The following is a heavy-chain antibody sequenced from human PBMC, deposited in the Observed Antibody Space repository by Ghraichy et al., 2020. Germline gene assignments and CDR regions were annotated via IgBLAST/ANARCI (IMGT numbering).Heavy chain of an antibody. CDR1: GFIFSNYA. CDR3: AKDRPPRDPPFGELDS. Sequence: GGSLRLSCAASGFIFSNYAMHWVRQAPGKGLIYVAGISNDGYTTYYSDSVKGRFTISRDDSKNTLYLQMGSLSADDMATYYCAKDRPPRDPPFGELDSWGQGTLVTISS. J-gene: IGHJ4*02. CDR2: ISNDGYTT. V-gene: IGHV3-64*02. D-gene: IGHD3-10*01.